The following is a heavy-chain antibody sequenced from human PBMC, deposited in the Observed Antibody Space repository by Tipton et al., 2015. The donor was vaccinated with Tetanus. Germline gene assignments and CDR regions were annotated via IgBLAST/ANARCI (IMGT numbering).Heavy chain of an antibody. CDR2: ISAYNGNT. J-gene: IGHJ4*02. CDR3: ARGLTDRDGYNLGFDY. Sequence: QLVQSGAEVKKPGASVKVSCKASGYTFTSYGISWVRQAPGQGLEWMGWISAYNGNTNYAQKLQGRVTMTTDTSTSTAYMELRSLRSGDTAAYYWARGLTDRDGYNLGFDYWGQGTLVAVSS. CDR1: GYTFTSYG. V-gene: IGHV1-18*04. D-gene: IGHD5-24*01.